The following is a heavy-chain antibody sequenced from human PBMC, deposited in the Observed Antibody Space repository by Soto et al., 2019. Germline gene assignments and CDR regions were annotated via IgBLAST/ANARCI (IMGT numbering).Heavy chain of an antibody. Sequence: PGGSLRLSCAASGFTFSSYGMHWVRQAPGKGLEWVAVISYDGSNKYYADSVKGRFTISRDNSKNTLYLQMNSLRAEDTAVYYCAKVSHSSSSSIDKRYYYYGMDVWGQGTTVTVSS. V-gene: IGHV3-30*18. D-gene: IGHD6-6*01. J-gene: IGHJ6*02. CDR3: AKVSHSSSSSIDKRYYYYGMDV. CDR2: ISYDGSNK. CDR1: GFTFSSYG.